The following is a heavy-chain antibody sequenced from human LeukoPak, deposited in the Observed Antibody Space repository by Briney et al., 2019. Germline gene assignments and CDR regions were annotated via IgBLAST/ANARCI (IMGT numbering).Heavy chain of an antibody. CDR3: ARDPLGLGGGSFDY. Sequence: KSGGSLRLSCAASGFTFSIYSMFWVRQAPGKGLEWVSSISGSGSLIYYADSVKGRFTISRENTKNSLSLQMNSLRADDTAVYYCARDPLGLGGGSFDYWGQGTLVTVSS. CDR1: GFTFSIYS. J-gene: IGHJ4*02. CDR2: ISGSGSLI. D-gene: IGHD7-27*01. V-gene: IGHV3-21*01.